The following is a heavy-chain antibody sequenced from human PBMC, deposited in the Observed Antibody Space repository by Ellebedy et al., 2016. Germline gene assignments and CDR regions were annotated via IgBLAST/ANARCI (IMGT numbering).Heavy chain of an antibody. J-gene: IGHJ5*02. Sequence: SETLSLXCAVYGGSFSGYYWTWIRRPPGKGLEWIGEINHRGSTNYNPSLKSRVTISVETSKNQFSLKLSSVTAADTAVYYCARGHDPVAVTPAALALFSRMGSLWFDPWGQGTLVSVSS. CDR2: INHRGST. CDR3: ARGHDPVAVTPAALALFSRMGSLWFDP. CDR1: GGSFSGYY. V-gene: IGHV4-34*01. D-gene: IGHD2-2*01.